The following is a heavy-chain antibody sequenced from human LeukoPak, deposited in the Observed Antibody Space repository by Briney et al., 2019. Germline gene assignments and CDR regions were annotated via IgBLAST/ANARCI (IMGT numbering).Heavy chain of an antibody. CDR3: ARGPPDFYNSGSYYNGYNWFDS. CDR2: IYTSGST. J-gene: IGHJ5*01. D-gene: IGHD3-10*01. CDR1: GGSISSYY. Sequence: SETLSLTCTVSGGSISSYYWSWIRQPPGKGLEWIGRIYTSGSTNYNPSLKSRVTMSVDTSKNQFSLKLSSVTAADTAVYYCARGPPDFYNSGSYYNGYNWFDSWGQGTLATVSS. V-gene: IGHV4-4*07.